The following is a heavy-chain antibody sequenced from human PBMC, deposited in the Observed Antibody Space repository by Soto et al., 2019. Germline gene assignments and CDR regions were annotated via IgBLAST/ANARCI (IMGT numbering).Heavy chain of an antibody. CDR2: IKSKTDGGTT. J-gene: IGHJ6*03. Sequence: PGGSLRLSCSASGFTFSNAWMSWVRQAPGKGLEWVGRIKSKTDGGTTDYAAPVKGRFTISRDDSKNTLYLQMNSLKTEDTAVYYCYLGYYYYYMDVWGKGTTVTVSS. CDR1: GFTFSNAW. CDR3: YLGYYYYYMDV. D-gene: IGHD7-27*01. V-gene: IGHV3-15*01.